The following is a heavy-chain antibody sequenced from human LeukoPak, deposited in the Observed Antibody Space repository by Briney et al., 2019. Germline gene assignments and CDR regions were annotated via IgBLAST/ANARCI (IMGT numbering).Heavy chain of an antibody. CDR2: ISGSGGST. V-gene: IGHV3-23*01. J-gene: IGHJ6*02. CDR1: GVTFSSYA. D-gene: IGHD2-2*01. Sequence: GGSLRLSCAASGVTFSSYAMSWVRQAPGKGLEWVAAISGSGGSTYYADSVKGRFTISRDNSKNTLYLQMNSLRAEDTAVYYCAKEKRSSTSLLSYYYYYGMDVWGQGTTVTVSS. CDR3: AKEKRSSTSLLSYYYYYGMDV.